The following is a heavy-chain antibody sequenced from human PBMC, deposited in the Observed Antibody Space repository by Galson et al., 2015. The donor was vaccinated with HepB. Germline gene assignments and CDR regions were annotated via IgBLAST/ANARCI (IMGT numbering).Heavy chain of an antibody. CDR2: ISSFTTYI. Sequence: SLRLSCAASGFSFTNYSMNWVRQAPGKGLEWVSSISSFTTYIYYSDSVKGRFTISRDNAKNSLYLQMNSLRAEDTAVYYCSRFSETSLGYLLFHFSMDVWGQGTTVTVSS. CDR1: GFSFTNYS. J-gene: IGHJ6*02. V-gene: IGHV3-21*01. CDR3: SRFSETSLGYLLFHFSMDV. D-gene: IGHD3/OR15-3a*01.